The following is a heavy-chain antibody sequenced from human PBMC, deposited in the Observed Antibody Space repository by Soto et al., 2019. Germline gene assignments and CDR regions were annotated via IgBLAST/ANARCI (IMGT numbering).Heavy chain of an antibody. J-gene: IGHJ6*02. CDR2: IYYSGST. CDR1: GGSISSYY. CDR3: ARDYYGLDV. V-gene: IGHV4-59*01. Sequence: SETLSLTCTVSGGSISSYYWSWIRQPPGKGLEWIGYIYYSGSTNYNPSLKSRVTISVDTSKNQFSLKLSSVTAADTAVYCCARDYYGLDVWGQGTTVTVSS.